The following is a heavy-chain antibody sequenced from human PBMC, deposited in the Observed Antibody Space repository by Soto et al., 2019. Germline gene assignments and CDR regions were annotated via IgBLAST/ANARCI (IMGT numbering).Heavy chain of an antibody. CDR1: GGTFSTYG. Sequence: QVQLVQSGAEVRKPGSSVTVSCKASGGTFSTYGITWVRQAPGQGLEWMGNIIPLIGTANYAQRFRGRVTITADESTTTAYMELTSLRSEDTAVYYCARVVMTTVPASFYYGLDVGGQVTTVTVSS. V-gene: IGHV1-69*18. CDR3: ARVVMTTVPASFYYGLDV. D-gene: IGHD4-4*01. J-gene: IGHJ6*02. CDR2: IIPLIGTA.